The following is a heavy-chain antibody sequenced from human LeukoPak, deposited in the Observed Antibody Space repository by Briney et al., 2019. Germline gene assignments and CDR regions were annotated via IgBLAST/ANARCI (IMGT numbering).Heavy chain of an antibody. CDR2: LWAHGRSE. CDR3: ARDLRGYSGYDSDY. V-gene: IGHV3-33*01. D-gene: IGHD5-12*01. CDR1: GFTLTSHG. J-gene: IGHJ4*02. Sequence: PGGSLRLSCAVSGFTLTSHGMHWVRQAPGKGLEWVAVLWAHGRSEYYADSVKGRFSISRDTSRSTVHLQMNSLRAEDTAVYYCARDLRGYSGYDSDYWGQGTLVTVSS.